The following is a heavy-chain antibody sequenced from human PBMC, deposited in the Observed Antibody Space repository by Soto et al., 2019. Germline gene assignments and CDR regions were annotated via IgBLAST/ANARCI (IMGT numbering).Heavy chain of an antibody. D-gene: IGHD2-8*01. V-gene: IGHV3-9*01. CDR1: GFTFDDYA. CDR2: ISWNSGSI. J-gene: IGHJ4*02. Sequence: GGSLRLSCAASGFTFDDYAMHWVRQAPGKGLEWVSGISWNSGSIGYADSVKGRFTVSRDNAKNSLYLQMNSLRAEDTAVYYCAREMGAPPARGFDYWGQGALVTVSS. CDR3: AREMGAPPARGFDY.